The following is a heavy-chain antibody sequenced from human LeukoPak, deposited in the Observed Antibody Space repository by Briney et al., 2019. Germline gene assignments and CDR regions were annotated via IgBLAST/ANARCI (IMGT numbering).Heavy chain of an antibody. CDR2: IYHSGST. CDR1: GYSISSGYY. D-gene: IGHD3-10*01. Sequence: PSETLSLTCTVSGYSISSGYYWGWIRQPPGKGLEWIGSIYHSGSTYYNPSLKSRVTISVDTSRNQFSLKLNSVTAADTAVYYCAKSNGYGLVDIWGQGTMVTVSS. CDR3: AKSNGYGLVDI. J-gene: IGHJ3*02. V-gene: IGHV4-38-2*02.